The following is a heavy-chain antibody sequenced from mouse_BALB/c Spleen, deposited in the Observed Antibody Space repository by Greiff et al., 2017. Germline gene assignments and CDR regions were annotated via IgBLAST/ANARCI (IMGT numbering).Heavy chain of an antibody. CDR3: ARRRPPTVIAED. J-gene: IGHJ3*01. Sequence: EVKLMEPGGGLVQPGGSLKLSCAASGFDFSRYWMSWVRQAPGKGLEWIGEINPDSSTINYTPSLKDKFIISRDNAKNTLYLQMSKVRSEDTALYCWARRRPPTVIAEDGGQGTLVTVSA. CDR1: GFDFSRYW. V-gene: IGHV4-1*02. CDR2: INPDSSTI. D-gene: IGHD1-1*01.